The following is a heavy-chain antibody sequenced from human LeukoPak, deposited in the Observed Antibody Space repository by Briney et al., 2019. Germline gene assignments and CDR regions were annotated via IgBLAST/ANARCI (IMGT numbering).Heavy chain of an antibody. V-gene: IGHV4-34*01. CDR2: INHSGST. CDR1: GGSFSGYY. Sequence: SETLSLTCAVYGGSFSGYYWTWIRQPPGKGLEWIGEINHSGSTTYKPSLKSRVTISVDTSKNQFSLKLSSVTAADTAVYYCARGRVTIFGVANYYFDHWGQGTLVTVSS. J-gene: IGHJ4*02. D-gene: IGHD3-3*01. CDR3: ARGRVTIFGVANYYFDH.